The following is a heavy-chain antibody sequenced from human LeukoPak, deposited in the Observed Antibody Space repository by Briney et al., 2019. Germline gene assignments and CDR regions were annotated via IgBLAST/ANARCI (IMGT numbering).Heavy chain of an antibody. CDR3: AREYSSSWYNGAFDI. D-gene: IGHD6-13*01. CDR1: GYTFTSYY. V-gene: IGHV1-2*06. Sequence: ASVKVSCKASGYTFTSYYMHWVRQAPGQGLEWMGRINPNSGGTNYAQNFQGRVTMTKDTSISTAYMELSRLRSDDTAVYYCAREYSSSWYNGAFDIWGQGTMVTVSS. CDR2: INPNSGGT. J-gene: IGHJ3*02.